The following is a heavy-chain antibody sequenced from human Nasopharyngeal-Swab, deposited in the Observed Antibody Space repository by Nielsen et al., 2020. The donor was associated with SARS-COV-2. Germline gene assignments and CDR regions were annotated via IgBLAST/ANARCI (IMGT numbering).Heavy chain of an antibody. CDR2: ISYDGSRA. CDR1: GFTFNSYG. J-gene: IGHJ3*02. D-gene: IGHD1-26*01. V-gene: IGHV3-30*18. CDR3: AKLGGSYYFGHNDAFDI. Sequence: GESLKISCAASGFTFNSYGMHWVRQAPGKGPEWLAVISYDGSRAYHAESMKGRFTISRDNSKNTVYLQLDSLRSEDTAVYYCAKLGGSYYFGHNDAFDIWGQGTMVTVSS.